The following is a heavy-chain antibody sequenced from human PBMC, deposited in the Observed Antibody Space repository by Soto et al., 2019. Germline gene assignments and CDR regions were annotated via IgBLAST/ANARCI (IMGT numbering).Heavy chain of an antibody. CDR2: ISSSSSTI. CDR1: GFTFSSYS. D-gene: IGHD3-3*01. CDR3: ARDQSAVRYDFWSGYYTGFYGDY. Sequence: GVLRLSCAASGFTFSSYSMNWVRQAPGKGLEWVSYISSSSSTIYYADSVKGRFTISRDNAKNSLYLQMNSLRAEDTAVYYCARDQSAVRYDFWSGYYTGFYGDYWGQGTLVTVSS. J-gene: IGHJ4*02. V-gene: IGHV3-48*04.